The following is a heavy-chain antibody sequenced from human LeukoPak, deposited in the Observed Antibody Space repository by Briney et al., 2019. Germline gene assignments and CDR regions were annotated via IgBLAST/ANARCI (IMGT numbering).Heavy chain of an antibody. J-gene: IGHJ5*02. CDR3: ASTGWRSGWFDP. Sequence: GGSLRLSCAASGFTFSIYTMNWVRQAPGKGLEWVSHISSSSSTIYYADSVKGRLTISRDNAKNSLYLQMNSLRVEDTAVYYCASTGWRSGWFDPWGQGTLVTVSS. D-gene: IGHD3-9*01. CDR2: ISSSSSTI. V-gene: IGHV3-48*04. CDR1: GFTFSIYT.